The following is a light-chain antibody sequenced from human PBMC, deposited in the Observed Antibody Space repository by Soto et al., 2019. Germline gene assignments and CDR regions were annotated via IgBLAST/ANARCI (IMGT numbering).Light chain of an antibody. CDR1: TGAVTSGYY. Sequence: QAVVTQEPSLTVSPGGTVTLTCASSTGAVTSGYYPNWFQQKPGQAPRALIYNTRNKHSWTPARLSGSLLGGKAALTLSGAQPEDEAEFYCLLYYGGAYVFGTGTKVTVL. CDR3: LLYYGGAYV. CDR2: NTR. J-gene: IGLJ1*01. V-gene: IGLV7-43*01.